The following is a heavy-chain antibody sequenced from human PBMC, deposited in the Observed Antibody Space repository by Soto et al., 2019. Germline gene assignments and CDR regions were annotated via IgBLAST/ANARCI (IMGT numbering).Heavy chain of an antibody. Sequence: PGESLKISCKGSGYSFTSYWIGWVRQMPGKGLEWMGIINPGDSDTRNSPSFQGQVTISADKSISTAYLHWSSLKASDTAMYYCARAYNGGYYYYGMDVWGQGTTVTVSS. CDR3: ARAYNGGYYYYGMDV. CDR1: GYSFTSYW. CDR2: INPGDSDT. J-gene: IGHJ6*02. D-gene: IGHD2-8*01. V-gene: IGHV5-51*01.